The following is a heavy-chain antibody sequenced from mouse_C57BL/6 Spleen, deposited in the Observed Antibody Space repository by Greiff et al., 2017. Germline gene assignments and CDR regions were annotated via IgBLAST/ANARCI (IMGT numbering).Heavy chain of an antibody. CDR2: INPNNGGT. CDR1: GYTFTDYN. Sequence: VQLKQSGPELVKPGASVKMSCKASGYTFTDYNMHWVKQSHGKSLEWIGYINPNNGGTSYNQKFKGKATLTVNKSSSTAYMELRSLTSEDSAVYYCARWLLRKYNFDYWGQGTTLTVSS. V-gene: IGHV1-22*01. D-gene: IGHD2-3*01. CDR3: ARWLLRKYNFDY. J-gene: IGHJ2*01.